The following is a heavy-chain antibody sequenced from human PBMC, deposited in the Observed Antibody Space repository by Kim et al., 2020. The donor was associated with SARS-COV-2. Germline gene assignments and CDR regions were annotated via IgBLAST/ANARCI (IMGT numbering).Heavy chain of an antibody. V-gene: IGHV3-48*03. CDR3: ARGDVDTAMGEKDYYYYYGMDV. CDR1: GFTFSSYE. J-gene: IGHJ6*02. Sequence: GGSLRLSCAASGFTFSSYEMNWVRQAPGKGLEWVSYISSSGSTIYYADSVKGRFTISRDNAKNSLYLQMNSLRAEDTAVYYCARGDVDTAMGEKDYYYYYGMDVWGQGTTVTVSS. D-gene: IGHD5-18*01. CDR2: ISSSGSTI.